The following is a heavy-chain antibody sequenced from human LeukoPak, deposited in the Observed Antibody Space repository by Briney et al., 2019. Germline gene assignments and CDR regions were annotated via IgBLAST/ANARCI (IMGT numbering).Heavy chain of an antibody. Sequence: PGGSLRLSCAASGFIFSNYAMSWVRQAPGKGLEWVSGINNSGDRRFYADSVKGRFTISRDNSKNTLYLQMNSLRAEDTAVYYCARGWYNFGYWGQGTRVTVSS. CDR2: INNSGDRR. J-gene: IGHJ4*02. CDR3: ARGWYNFGY. D-gene: IGHD6-19*01. CDR1: GFIFSNYA. V-gene: IGHV3-23*01.